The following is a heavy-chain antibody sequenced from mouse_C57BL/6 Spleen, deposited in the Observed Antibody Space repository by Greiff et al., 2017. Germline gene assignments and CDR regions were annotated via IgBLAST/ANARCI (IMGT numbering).Heavy chain of an antibody. CDR1: GYTFTSYG. CDR3: ASGGGNYNYYAMDY. V-gene: IGHV1-81*01. J-gene: IGHJ4*01. D-gene: IGHD2-1*01. CDR2: LYPRSGNT. Sequence: QVQLQQPGAELARPGASVKLSCKASGYTFTSYGISWVKQRTGQGLEWIGELYPRSGNTYYNETFKGKATLTADKSSSTEYMGLRSLTSEDSAVYFCASGGGNYNYYAMDYWGQGTSVTVSS.